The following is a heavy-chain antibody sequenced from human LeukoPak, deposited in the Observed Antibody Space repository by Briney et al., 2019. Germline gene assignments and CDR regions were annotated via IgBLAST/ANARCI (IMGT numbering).Heavy chain of an antibody. J-gene: IGHJ6*03. CDR2: IIPLFGTA. D-gene: IGHD5-24*01. CDR3: ASGSLGDGYGVGDYYQYMDV. CDR1: GGTFNSYA. V-gene: IGHV1-69*05. Sequence: GASVTVSCTASGGTFNSYAISWVRQAPGQGLEWMGGIIPLFGTANYAQEFQGRVTFTTDESASTAYMEVSSLRSEDTAVYYCASGSLGDGYGVGDYYQYMDVWGKGTTVTVSS.